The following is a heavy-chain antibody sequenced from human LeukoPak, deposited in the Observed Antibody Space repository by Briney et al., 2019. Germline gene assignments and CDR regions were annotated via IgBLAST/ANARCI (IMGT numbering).Heavy chain of an antibody. CDR1: GFTFSSYA. D-gene: IGHD2-2*01. Sequence: GGSLRLSCAASGFTFSSYAVHWVRQAPGKGLEWVAVISYDGSNKYCADSVKGRFTISRDNSKNTLYLQMNSLRAEDTAVYYCARDQVPAAMLGPDYWGQGTLVTVSS. CDR3: ARDQVPAAMLGPDY. J-gene: IGHJ4*02. V-gene: IGHV3-30*04. CDR2: ISYDGSNK.